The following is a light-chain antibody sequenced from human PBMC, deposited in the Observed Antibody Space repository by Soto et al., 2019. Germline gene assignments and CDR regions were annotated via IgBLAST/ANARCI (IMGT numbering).Light chain of an antibody. J-gene: IGKJ1*01. CDR2: KAS. CDR1: QTISSW. V-gene: IGKV1-5*03. Sequence: DIQMTQSPSTLSGSVGDRVTITCRASQTISSWLAWYQQKPGKAPKLLIYKASTLKSGVPSRFSGSGSGTEFTLTSSSLRRDDFATYYGQHYNSYSEAFAQGTKVDLK. CDR3: QHYNSYSEA.